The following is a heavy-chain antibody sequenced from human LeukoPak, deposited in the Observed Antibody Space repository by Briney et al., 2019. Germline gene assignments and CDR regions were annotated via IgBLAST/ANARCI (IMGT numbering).Heavy chain of an antibody. D-gene: IGHD2-2*01. CDR2: ISGSGGST. Sequence: GGSLRLSCAASGFTFSSYAMSWVRRAPGKGLEWVSAISGSGGSTYYADSVKGRFTISRDNSKNTLYLQMNSLRAEDTAVYYCAKGDLPGDIVVVPAAIDYWGQGTLVTVSS. V-gene: IGHV3-23*01. CDR3: AKGDLPGDIVVVPAAIDY. J-gene: IGHJ4*02. CDR1: GFTFSSYA.